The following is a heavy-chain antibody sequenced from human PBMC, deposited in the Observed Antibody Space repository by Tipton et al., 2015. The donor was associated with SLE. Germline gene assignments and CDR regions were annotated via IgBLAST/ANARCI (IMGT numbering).Heavy chain of an antibody. D-gene: IGHD2-15*01. Sequence: SLRLSCAASGITFSDYYMNWIRQAPGKGLVWVSRITSDGSGANYADSVKGRFTISRDNTKNTLYLQMNSLRAEDTAVYYCARNTGASASDQWGQGTLVIVST. CDR2: ITSDGSGA. V-gene: IGHV3-74*01. J-gene: IGHJ4*02. CDR1: GITFSDYY. CDR3: ARNTGASASDQ.